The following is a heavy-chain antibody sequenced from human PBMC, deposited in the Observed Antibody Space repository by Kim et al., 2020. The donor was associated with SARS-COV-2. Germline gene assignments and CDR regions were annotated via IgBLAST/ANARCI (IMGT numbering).Heavy chain of an antibody. Sequence: GGSLRLSCAVSGFTLSSFEMNWVRQAPGKGLEWVSYISSSGSALYYADSVKGRFTTSRDSAKNSLYLQMNSLRPEDTAVYYCARDSVGPISTTVLDIWGQGTMVTVSS. V-gene: IGHV3-48*03. CDR2: ISSSGSAL. J-gene: IGHJ3*02. D-gene: IGHD1-26*01. CDR1: GFTLSSFE. CDR3: ARDSVGPISTTVLDI.